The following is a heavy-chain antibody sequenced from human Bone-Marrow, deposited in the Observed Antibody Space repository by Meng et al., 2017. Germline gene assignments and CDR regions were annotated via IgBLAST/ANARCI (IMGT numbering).Heavy chain of an antibody. D-gene: IGHD3-9*01. CDR3: ARALVLRYFDWLKGGTSDDACDI. CDR1: GYTFTGYY. CDR2: INPNSGGT. Sequence: ASVKVSCKASGYTFTGYYMHWVRQAPGQGLEWMGWINPNSGGTNYAQKFQGRVTMTRDTSISTAYMELSRLRSDDTAVYYCARALVLRYFDWLKGGTSDDACDIWGQGTMVTVSS. J-gene: IGHJ3*02. V-gene: IGHV1-2*02.